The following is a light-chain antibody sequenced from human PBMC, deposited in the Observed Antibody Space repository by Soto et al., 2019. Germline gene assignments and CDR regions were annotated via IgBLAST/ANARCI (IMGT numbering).Light chain of an antibody. J-gene: IGLJ1*01. CDR2: GVS. V-gene: IGLV2-11*01. Sequence: QSARTQPRSVSESPGQSVTISCTGTSSDVGGYDYLSWHQQHPGKAPKLLIYGVSERPSGVPDRFSGSKSGSTASLTISGLQAEDEADYYCCSYSDTYTYVFGTGTKVT. CDR3: CSYSDTYTYV. CDR1: SSDVGGYDY.